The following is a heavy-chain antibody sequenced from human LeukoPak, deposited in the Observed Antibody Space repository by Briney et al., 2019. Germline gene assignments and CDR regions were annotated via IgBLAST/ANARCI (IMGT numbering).Heavy chain of an antibody. CDR3: ARARSSYGYGDAFDI. CDR1: GFTFSSYS. V-gene: IGHV3-21*01. J-gene: IGHJ3*02. Sequence: GGSLRLSCAASGFTFSSYSMNWVRQAPGKGLEWVSSISSSSSYIYYADSVKGRFTISRDNSKNTLYLQMNGLRAEDTAVYYCARARSSYGYGDAFDIWGQGTMVTVSS. CDR2: ISSSSSYI. D-gene: IGHD5-18*01.